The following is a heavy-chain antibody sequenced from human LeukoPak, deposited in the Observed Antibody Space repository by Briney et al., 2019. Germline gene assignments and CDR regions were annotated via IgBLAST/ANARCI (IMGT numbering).Heavy chain of an antibody. Sequence: GGSLRLSCAASGFTFSSNGMHWVRQAPGKGLEWVAFIRFDGSNQYYAGSVRGRFTVSRDNSKNTLSLQMHSLRAEDTAVYYCAKAGQYYYDSSGYSSPDYWGQGTLVTVSS. V-gene: IGHV3-30*02. CDR2: IRFDGSNQ. J-gene: IGHJ4*02. CDR3: AKAGQYYYDSSGYSSPDY. CDR1: GFTFSSNG. D-gene: IGHD3-22*01.